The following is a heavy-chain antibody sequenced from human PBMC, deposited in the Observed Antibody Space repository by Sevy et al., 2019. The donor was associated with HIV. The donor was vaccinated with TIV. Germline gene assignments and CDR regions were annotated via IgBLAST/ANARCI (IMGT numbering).Heavy chain of an antibody. CDR3: VKEGYCSSTSYPRGAFDI. V-gene: IGHV3-64D*06. D-gene: IGHD2-2*01. CDR1: GFTFSSYA. Sequence: GGSLRLSCSASGFTFSSYAMHWVRQAPGKGLEYVSAISSNGGSTYYADSVKGRFTISRDNSKNTLYLQMSSLRAEDTAVYYCVKEGYCSSTSYPRGAFDIWGQGTMVTVSS. J-gene: IGHJ3*02. CDR2: ISSNGGST.